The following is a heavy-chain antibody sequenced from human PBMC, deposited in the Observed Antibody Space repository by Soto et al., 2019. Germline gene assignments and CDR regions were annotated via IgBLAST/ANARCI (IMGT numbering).Heavy chain of an antibody. V-gene: IGHV6-1*01. CDR2: TYYRSKWYN. J-gene: IGHJ6*02. CDR3: ARALRRAGTGSYYYYYGMDV. Sequence: SQTLSLTCAISGDSVSSNSAAWNWIRQSPSRGLEWLGRTYYRSKWYNDYAVSVKSRITINPDTSKNQFSLQLNSVTPEDTAVYYYARALRRAGTGSYYYYYGMDVWGQGTTVTVSS. D-gene: IGHD6-13*01. CDR1: GDSVSSNSAA.